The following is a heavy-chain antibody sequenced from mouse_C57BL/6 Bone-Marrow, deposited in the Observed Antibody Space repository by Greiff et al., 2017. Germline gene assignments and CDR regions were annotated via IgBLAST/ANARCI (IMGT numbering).Heavy chain of an antibody. CDR3: ARDGYDWAMDN. V-gene: IGHV1-42*01. J-gene: IGHJ4*01. CDR2: INPSTGGT. Sequence: EVKLQQSGPELVKPGASVKISCKASGYSFTGYYMNWVKQSPEKSLEWIGEINPSTGGTTYNQKFKAKATLTVDKSSSTAYMQLKSLTSEDSAVXNCARDGYDWAMDNWGQGTSVTVSS. CDR1: GYSFTGYY. D-gene: IGHD2-2*01.